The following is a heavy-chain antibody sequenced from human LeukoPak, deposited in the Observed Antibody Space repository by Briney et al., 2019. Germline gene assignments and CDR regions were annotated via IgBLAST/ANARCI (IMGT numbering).Heavy chain of an antibody. V-gene: IGHV1-8*01. D-gene: IGHD3-22*01. CDR1: GYRFTSYD. CDR2: MKPNSGNT. Sequence: ASVKVSCKAPGYRFTSYDINWVRQATGQGLEWMGWMKPNSGNTGYAQKFQGRVTMTRNTSISTAYMELSSLRSEDTAVYYCARSEVVARRYYYMDVWGKGTTVTISS. CDR3: ARSEVVARRYYYMDV. J-gene: IGHJ6*03.